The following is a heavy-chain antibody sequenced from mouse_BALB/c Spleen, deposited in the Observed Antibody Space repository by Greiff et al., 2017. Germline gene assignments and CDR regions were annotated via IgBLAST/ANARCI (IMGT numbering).Heavy chain of an antibody. CDR1: GYTFTSYV. Sequence: VQLQQSGPELVKPGASVKMSCKASGYTFTSYVMHWVKQKPGQGLEWIGYINPYNDGTKYNEKFKGKATLTSDKSSSTAYMELSSLTSEDSAVYYCAGSYYGNYDWFAYWGQGTLVTVSA. J-gene: IGHJ3*01. CDR3: AGSYYGNYDWFAY. CDR2: INPYNDGT. V-gene: IGHV1-14*01. D-gene: IGHD2-10*01.